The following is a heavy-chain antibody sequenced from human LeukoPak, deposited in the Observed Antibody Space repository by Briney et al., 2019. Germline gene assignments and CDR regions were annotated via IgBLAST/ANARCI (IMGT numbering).Heavy chain of an antibody. V-gene: IGHV3-30*16. J-gene: IGHJ4*02. D-gene: IGHD5-12*01. Sequence: GGSLRLFCAASGFTFSSYAMLGVRRAPGKAVVWVAVISYDGSNKYYADSVKGRFTISRDNSKNTLYLQMNSLRAEDTAVYYCARGYSGYVLYWGQGTLVTVSS. CDR2: ISYDGSNK. CDR3: ARGYSGYVLY. CDR1: GFTFSSYA.